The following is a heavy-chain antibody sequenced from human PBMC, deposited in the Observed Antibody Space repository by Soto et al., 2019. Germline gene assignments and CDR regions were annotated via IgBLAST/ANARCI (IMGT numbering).Heavy chain of an antibody. CDR2: IYYSGST. CDR1: SAPVSSSTYM. CDR3: ARLHGYCISSSCHGHYAMDV. V-gene: IGHV4-39*01. J-gene: IGHJ6*02. D-gene: IGHD2-2*01. Sequence: QLQLQESGPGLVKPSETLSLTCTVSSAPVSSSTYMWGWIRQPPGKGLEWIGSIYYSGSTYYNPSLNIRVPVSVDTSKNQFSLKVTSVTAAATAVYYCARLHGYCISSSCHGHYAMDVWCQGTTVTVSS.